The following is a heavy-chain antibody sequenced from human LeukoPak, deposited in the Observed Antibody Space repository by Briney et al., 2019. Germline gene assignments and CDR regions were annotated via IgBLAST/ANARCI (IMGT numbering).Heavy chain of an antibody. J-gene: IGHJ4*02. CDR3: ARGNTAMVLFDY. CDR2: IYYSGST. D-gene: IGHD5-18*01. Sequence: PSETLSLTCTVSGGSISSSSYYWGWIRQPPGKGLEWIGSIYYSGSTYYNPSLKSRVTISVDRSKNQFSLKLSSVTAADTAVYYCARGNTAMVLFDYWGQGTLVTVSS. CDR1: GGSISSSSYY. V-gene: IGHV4-39*07.